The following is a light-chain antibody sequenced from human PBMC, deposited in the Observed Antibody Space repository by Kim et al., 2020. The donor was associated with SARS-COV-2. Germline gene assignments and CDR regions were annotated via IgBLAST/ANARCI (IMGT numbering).Light chain of an antibody. J-gene: IGLJ3*02. V-gene: IGLV6-57*03. Sequence: KTVTISCTRSSGSIASNYVQWYQQRPGSAPTTVFYEDNQRPSGVPDRFSGSIDSSSNSASLTISGLKTEDEADYYCQSYDSSNQGVFGGGTQLTVL. CDR1: SGSIASNY. CDR2: EDN. CDR3: QSYDSSNQGV.